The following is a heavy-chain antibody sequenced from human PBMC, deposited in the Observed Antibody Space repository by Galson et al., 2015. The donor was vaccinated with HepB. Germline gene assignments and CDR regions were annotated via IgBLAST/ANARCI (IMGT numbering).Heavy chain of an antibody. CDR3: TTSAHDYGDYGGFDS. D-gene: IGHD4-17*01. J-gene: IGHJ5*01. Sequence: SLRLSCAASGFTFSYAWMSWVRQAPGKGLEWVGRVKTKADGETTDYAAPVKGRFTISRDDSKNMLYLQMNSLKTEDTAMYYCTTSAHDYGDYGGFDSWGRGTLVTVSS. CDR1: GFTFSYAW. CDR2: VKTKADGETT. V-gene: IGHV3-15*01.